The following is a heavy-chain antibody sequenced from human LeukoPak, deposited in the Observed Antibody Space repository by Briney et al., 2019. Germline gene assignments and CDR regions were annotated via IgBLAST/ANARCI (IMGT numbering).Heavy chain of an antibody. J-gene: IGHJ6*02. CDR3: ARVNNWKDAYYGMDV. Sequence: ASVRVSCKASGYTFTEYGISWVRQAPGQGLEWMGWISGYNGDTDYAQKFQGRVTMTTDTPTRTAYMELSSLRSEDTAVYYCARVNNWKDAYYGMDVWGQGTTVTVSS. CDR1: GYTFTEYG. V-gene: IGHV1-18*01. CDR2: ISGYNGDT. D-gene: IGHD1-1*01.